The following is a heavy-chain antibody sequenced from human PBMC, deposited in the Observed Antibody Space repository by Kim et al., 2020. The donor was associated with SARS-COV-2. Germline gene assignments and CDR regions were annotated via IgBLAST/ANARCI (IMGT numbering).Heavy chain of an antibody. CDR2: MSSDGSNE. J-gene: IGHJ4*02. CDR1: GFTFTNYG. V-gene: IGHV3-30*03. CDR3: ARDSNYYGSGSYLDY. D-gene: IGHD3-10*01. Sequence: GGSLRLSCAASGFTFTNYGMHWVRQAPGKGLEWMAVMSSDGSNEYYADSVKGCFTISRDNSNNTLYLQMNSLRAEDTAVYYCARDSNYYGSGSYLDYWGQGTLVTVSS.